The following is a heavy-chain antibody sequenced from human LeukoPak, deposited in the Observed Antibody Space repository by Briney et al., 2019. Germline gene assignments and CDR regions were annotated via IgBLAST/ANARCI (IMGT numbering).Heavy chain of an antibody. V-gene: IGHV4-34*01. CDR2: INHSGST. CDR1: GYSINSGYY. CDR3: ARPLHCSSTTCYDWFDP. J-gene: IGHJ5*02. D-gene: IGHD2-2*01. Sequence: SETLSLTCTVSGYSINSGYYWSWIRQPPGKGLEWIGEINHSGSTNYNPSLKSRVTISVDTSKNQFSLKLSSVTAADTAVYYCARPLHCSSTTCYDWFDPWGQGTLVTVSS.